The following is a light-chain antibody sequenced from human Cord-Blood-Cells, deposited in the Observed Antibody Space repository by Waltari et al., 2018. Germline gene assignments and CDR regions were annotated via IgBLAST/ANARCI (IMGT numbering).Light chain of an antibody. CDR3: QQYGSSPT. Sequence: EIVLTQSPGTLSLYPGERATLSCRASQSVSSSYLAWYQQKPGQATRLLFDGASSRATGIPDRFSGSGYGTDFTLTISRLEPEDFAVYYCQQYGSSPTFGQGTRLEIK. CDR2: GAS. J-gene: IGKJ5*01. CDR1: QSVSSSY. V-gene: IGKV3-20*01.